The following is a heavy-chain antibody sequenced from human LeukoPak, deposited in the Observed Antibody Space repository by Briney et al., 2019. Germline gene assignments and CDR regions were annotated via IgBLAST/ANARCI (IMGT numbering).Heavy chain of an antibody. CDR3: ARVAWDYYDSSGYRFDY. D-gene: IGHD3-22*01. Sequence: GGSLRLFCAASGFTLSSYTMNWVRQAPGKGLDWGSFISSISSYIYYADSVKGRFTISRDNARNSLYLQMNSLRAEDTAVYYCARVAWDYYDSSGYRFDYWGQGTLVTVSS. J-gene: IGHJ4*02. CDR2: ISSISSYI. CDR1: GFTLSSYT. V-gene: IGHV3-21*01.